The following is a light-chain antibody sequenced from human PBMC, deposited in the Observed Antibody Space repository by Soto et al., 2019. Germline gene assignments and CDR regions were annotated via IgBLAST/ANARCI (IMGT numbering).Light chain of an antibody. CDR1: QSVSSS. V-gene: IGKV3-11*01. CDR2: DAS. J-gene: IGKJ5*01. CDR3: QQRSNWPPAIT. Sequence: EIVLTQSPATLSLSPGEGATLSCRASQSVSSSLAWYQQKPGQPPRLLIYDASNRATGIPARFSGGGSGTDFTLTISSLEPEDFAVYYCQQRSNWPPAITFGQGIRLEIK.